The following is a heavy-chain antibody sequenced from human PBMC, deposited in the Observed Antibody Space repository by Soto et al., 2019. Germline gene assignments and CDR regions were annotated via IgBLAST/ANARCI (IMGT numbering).Heavy chain of an antibody. J-gene: IGHJ6*02. V-gene: IGHV1-8*01. CDR1: GYTFSDFD. CDR2: MNAKSGDT. CDR3: ARGNPFNYDGFDV. Sequence: GASVKVSCKASGYTFSDFDINWLRQAAGQGPEWMGWMNAKSGDTFSAQRLQGKFNMTWDTSLSTAYMEVGSLTSDDAAIYYCARGNPFNYDGFDVWGQGTTVTVYS. D-gene: IGHD3-3*01.